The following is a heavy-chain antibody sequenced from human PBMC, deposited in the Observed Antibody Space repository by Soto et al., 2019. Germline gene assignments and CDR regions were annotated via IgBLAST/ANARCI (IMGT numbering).Heavy chain of an antibody. CDR2: IYYSGN. V-gene: IGHV4-59*01. CDR1: GGSISNFH. CDR3: ALGGYNYGRPFDF. Sequence: SETLSLTCNVSGGSISNFHLSWIRQPPGKGLEWIGYIYYSGNYYNPSLTSRVSMSLDKSKNQFSLHLKSVTAADTALYFCALGGYNYGRPFDFWAQGTRVTVSS. J-gene: IGHJ4*02. D-gene: IGHD5-18*01.